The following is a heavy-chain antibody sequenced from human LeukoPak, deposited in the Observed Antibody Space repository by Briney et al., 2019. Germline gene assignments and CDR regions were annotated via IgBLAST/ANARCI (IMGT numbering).Heavy chain of an antibody. D-gene: IGHD1-26*01. J-gene: IGHJ4*02. V-gene: IGHV3-33*01. Sequence: GGSLRLSCAASGFTFSSYGMHWVRQAPGKGLEWVAVIWYDGSNKYYADSVKGRFTISRDNSKNTLYLQMNSLSAEDTAVYYCARERTPIVGATANDYWGQGTLVTVSS. CDR1: GFTFSSYG. CDR2: IWYDGSNK. CDR3: ARERTPIVGATANDY.